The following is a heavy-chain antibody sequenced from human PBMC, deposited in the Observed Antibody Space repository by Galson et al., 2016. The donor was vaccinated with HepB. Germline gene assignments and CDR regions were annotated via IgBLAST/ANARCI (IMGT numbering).Heavy chain of an antibody. V-gene: IGHV3-48*02. CDR3: ARELVRSAFDL. D-gene: IGHD6-6*01. J-gene: IGHJ3*01. Sequence: NWVRQAPGKGLQWISYISSSISTIYYADSVVGRFTISRDNAKNSVYLQMNNLRDEDTGVYYCARELVRSAFDLWGQGTLVTVSS. CDR2: ISSSISTI.